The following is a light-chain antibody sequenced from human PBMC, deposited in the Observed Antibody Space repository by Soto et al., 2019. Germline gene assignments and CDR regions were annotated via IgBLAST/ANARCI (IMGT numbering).Light chain of an antibody. Sequence: EIVLTQSPATLSLAPGERATLSCRASQSVSSYLAWYQQKPGQAPRLLIYDASNRATGIPARFSGSVSGTDFTLTISSLEPEDFAVYYCQQRSNWRWLTFGGGTKVDIK. V-gene: IGKV3-11*01. CDR3: QQRSNWRWLT. J-gene: IGKJ4*01. CDR2: DAS. CDR1: QSVSSY.